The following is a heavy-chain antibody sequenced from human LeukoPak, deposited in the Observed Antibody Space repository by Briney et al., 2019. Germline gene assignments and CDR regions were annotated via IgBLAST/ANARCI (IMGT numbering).Heavy chain of an antibody. CDR2: MYYSGST. D-gene: IGHD3-22*01. V-gene: IGHV4-39*01. Sequence: PSETLSLTCTVSGGSITGSSYYWGWIRQPPGKGLEWIVSMYYSGSTYYKTSLKSRVTISADTSKNEFSLELSSVTAADTAVYYCARQYYDNTGYYYFDYWGQGALVTVSS. CDR3: ARQYYDNTGYYYFDY. CDR1: GGSITGSSYY. J-gene: IGHJ4*02.